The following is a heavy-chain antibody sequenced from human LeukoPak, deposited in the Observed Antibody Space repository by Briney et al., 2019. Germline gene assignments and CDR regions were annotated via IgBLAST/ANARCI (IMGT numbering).Heavy chain of an antibody. CDR2: IYHSGST. CDR3: ARALVEPGSSSSTPLYYYYYGMDV. Sequence: PSQTLSLTCAVAGGSISSGGYSWSWIRQPPGKGLEWIGYIYHSGSTYYNPSLKSRVTISVDRSKNQFSLKLSSVTAADTAVYYCARALVEPGSSSSTPLYYYYYGMDVWGKGTTVTVSS. CDR1: GGSISSGGYS. J-gene: IGHJ6*04. D-gene: IGHD6-13*01. V-gene: IGHV4-30-2*01.